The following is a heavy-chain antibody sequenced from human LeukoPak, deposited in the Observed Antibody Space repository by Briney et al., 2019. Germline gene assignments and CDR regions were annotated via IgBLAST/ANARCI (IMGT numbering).Heavy chain of an antibody. D-gene: IGHD3-10*01. Sequence: GASVKVSCKASGYTFTCYYMHWVRQAPGQGLEWMGRINPNSGGTNYAQKFQGRVTMTRDTSISTAYMELSRLRSDDTAVYYCARDRDGLLWFGESDYWGQGTLVTVSS. CDR3: ARDRDGLLWFGESDY. CDR1: GYTFTCYY. V-gene: IGHV1-2*06. CDR2: INPNSGGT. J-gene: IGHJ4*02.